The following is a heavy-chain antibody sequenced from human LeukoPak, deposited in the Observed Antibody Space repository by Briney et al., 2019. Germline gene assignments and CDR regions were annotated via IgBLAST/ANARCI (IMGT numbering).Heavy chain of an antibody. D-gene: IGHD2-8*01. CDR1: GGSINSYY. J-gene: IGHJ6*03. Sequence: SETLSLTCTVSGGSINSYYWSWIRQPPGKGLEWIGYIYYNGATNYNPSLKSRVTISVDTSKNLFSLRLSSVTAADTAVYYCAREGKYCTSGVCSSSGGYYYYMDVWGKGTTVTVSS. CDR2: IYYNGAT. CDR3: AREGKYCTSGVCSSSGGYYYYMDV. V-gene: IGHV4-59*01.